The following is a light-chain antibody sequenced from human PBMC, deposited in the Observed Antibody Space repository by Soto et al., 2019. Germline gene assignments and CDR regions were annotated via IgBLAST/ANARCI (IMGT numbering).Light chain of an antibody. J-gene: IGKJ1*01. CDR2: GAS. Sequence: EIVLTQSPGTLSLSPGERATLSCRASQSVSSSYLGWYQQKPGQAPRLLIYGASSRATGIPDRFSGSGSGTDFTLTISRLEPEDFAVYYCQQYGSSPPWTFGQGIKVEIK. CDR3: QQYGSSPPWT. CDR1: QSVSSSY. V-gene: IGKV3-20*01.